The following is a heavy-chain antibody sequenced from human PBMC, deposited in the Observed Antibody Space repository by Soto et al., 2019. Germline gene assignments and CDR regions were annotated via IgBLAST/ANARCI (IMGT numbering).Heavy chain of an antibody. CDR1: GFTFSSYG. D-gene: IGHD3-22*01. V-gene: IGHV3-33*01. CDR3: ARDAGITMIVVDYFDY. CDR2: IWYDGSNK. J-gene: IGHJ4*02. Sequence: QVQLVESGGGVVQPGRSLRLSCAASGFTFSSYGRHWVRQAPGKGLEWVAVIWYDGSNKYYADSVKGRFTISRDNSKNTLYLQMNSLRAEDTAVYYCARDAGITMIVVDYFDYWGQGTLVTVSS.